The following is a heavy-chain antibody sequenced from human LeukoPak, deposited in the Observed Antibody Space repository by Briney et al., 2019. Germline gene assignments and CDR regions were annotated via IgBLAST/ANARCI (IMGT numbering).Heavy chain of an antibody. CDR2: ISYDGSNK. Sequence: QPGGSLRLSCAASGFTFGNYAMHWVRQAPGKGLEWVALISYDGSNKYYADSVKGRFTISRDNSKNTLYLQMNSLRAEDTAVYYCARVGYYYDSSGYYDPIDYWGQGTLVTVSS. J-gene: IGHJ4*02. CDR3: ARVGYYYDSSGYYDPIDY. CDR1: GFTFGNYA. D-gene: IGHD3-22*01. V-gene: IGHV3-30-3*01.